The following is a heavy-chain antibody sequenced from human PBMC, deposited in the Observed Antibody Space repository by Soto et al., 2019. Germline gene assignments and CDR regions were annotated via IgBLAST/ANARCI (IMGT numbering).Heavy chain of an antibody. CDR1: GYSISSGYY. D-gene: IGHD3-3*01. Sequence: SETLSLTCAVSGYSISSGYYWGWIRQPPGKGLEWIGSIYHSGSTYYNPSLKSRVTISVDTSKNQFSLKLSSVTAADTAVYYCARDWAKYYDFWSGTYGMDVWGQGTTVTVSS. CDR3: ARDWAKYYDFWSGTYGMDV. V-gene: IGHV4-38-2*02. J-gene: IGHJ6*02. CDR2: IYHSGST.